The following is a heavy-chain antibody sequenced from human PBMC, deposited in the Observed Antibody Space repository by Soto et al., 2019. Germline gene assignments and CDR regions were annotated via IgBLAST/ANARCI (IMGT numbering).Heavy chain of an antibody. CDR3: TTAFRRVLVRGSYYYGMDV. D-gene: IGHD3-10*01. Sequence: GGSLRLSCAASGFTFSNAWMNWVRQAPGKGLEWVGRIKSKTDGGTTDYAAPVKGRFTISRDDSKNTLYLQMNSLKTEDTAVYYCTTAFRRVLVRGSYYYGMDVWGQGTTVTVSS. V-gene: IGHV3-15*07. CDR2: IKSKTDGGTT. J-gene: IGHJ6*02. CDR1: GFTFSNAW.